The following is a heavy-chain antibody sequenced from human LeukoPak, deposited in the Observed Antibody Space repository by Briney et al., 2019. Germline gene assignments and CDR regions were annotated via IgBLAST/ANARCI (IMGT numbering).Heavy chain of an antibody. CDR1: GFTFSSYG. V-gene: IGHV3-30*02. J-gene: IGHJ6*03. Sequence: GGSLRLSCAASGFTFSSYGMHWVRQAPGKGLEWVAFIRYDGSNKYYADSVKGRFTISRDNSKNTLYLQVNSLRAEDTAVYYCANDYGDYYYYYYMDVWGKGTTVTISS. CDR2: IRYDGSNK. CDR3: ANDYGDYYYYYYMDV. D-gene: IGHD4-17*01.